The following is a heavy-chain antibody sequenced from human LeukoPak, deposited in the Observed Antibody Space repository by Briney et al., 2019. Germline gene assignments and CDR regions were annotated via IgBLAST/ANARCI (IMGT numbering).Heavy chain of an antibody. V-gene: IGHV3-30*04. CDR3: ARDRCEDDYDNSDSLYDGFDF. Sequence: LPGRSLSLSCATSGFSFSRYGFHWVRQAPGKGLEWVAVISFDGNTKYYSDSVRGRMTIFRDNSKNTLYLQMNSLRPEDTSVYYCARDRCEDDYDNSDSLYDGFDFWGQGTMVIVSA. J-gene: IGHJ3*01. D-gene: IGHD3-22*01. CDR2: ISFDGNTK. CDR1: GFSFSRYG.